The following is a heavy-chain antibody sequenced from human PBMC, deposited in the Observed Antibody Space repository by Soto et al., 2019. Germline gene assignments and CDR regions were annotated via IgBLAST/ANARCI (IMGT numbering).Heavy chain of an antibody. D-gene: IGHD6-19*01. Sequence: EVQLVESGGALVQPGRSLRLSCRASGFSFDDYAMHWVRQGPGKGLEWVSAISWNSRNIEYADSVRGRFTVTRDNAKTSLYLQMNSLRPEDTALYYCAQRGPYSSGWSVPYFDSWGQGTLVTVSS. CDR3: AQRGPYSSGWSVPYFDS. CDR1: GFSFDDYA. CDR2: ISWNSRNI. J-gene: IGHJ4*02. V-gene: IGHV3-9*01.